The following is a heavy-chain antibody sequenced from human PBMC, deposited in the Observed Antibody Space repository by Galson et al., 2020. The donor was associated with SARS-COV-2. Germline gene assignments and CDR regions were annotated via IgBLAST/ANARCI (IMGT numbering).Heavy chain of an antibody. CDR3: ARALGYSYGSAVDI. J-gene: IGHJ3*02. Sequence: TGGSLRLSCAASGSTFSSYAMHWVRQAPGKGLEWVAVISYDGSNKYYADSVKGRFTISRDNSKNTLYLQMNSLRAEDTAVYYCARALGYSYGSAVDIWGQGTMVTVSS. CDR1: GSTFSSYA. CDR2: ISYDGSNK. V-gene: IGHV3-30-3*01. D-gene: IGHD5-18*01.